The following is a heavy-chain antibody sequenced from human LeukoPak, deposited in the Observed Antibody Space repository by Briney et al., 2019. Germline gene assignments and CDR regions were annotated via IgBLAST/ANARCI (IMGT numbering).Heavy chain of an antibody. D-gene: IGHD3-16*01. CDR3: AIFDFLFGEIDNWFDP. CDR2: IYPGDSDT. Sequence: GESLKISCKGSGYNFTIYWIGWVRQMPGKGLEWMGIIYPGDSDTRYSPSFQGQVTISADKSISTAYLQWSSLKASNTAMYYCAIFDFLFGEIDNWFDPWGQGTQVTVSS. CDR1: GYNFTIYW. J-gene: IGHJ5*02. V-gene: IGHV5-51*01.